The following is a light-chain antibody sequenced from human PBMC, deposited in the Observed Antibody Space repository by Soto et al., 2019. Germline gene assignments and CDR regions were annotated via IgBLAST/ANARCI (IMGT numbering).Light chain of an antibody. CDR1: QGISSY. CDR2: AAS. CDR3: QQLNTYPLT. J-gene: IGKJ4*01. V-gene: IGKV1-9*01. Sequence: DTQLTQSPSFLSASVGDRVTITCRASQGISSYLAWYQQKPGKAPKLLIYAASTLRSGVPSRFSGSGSGTEFTLAISSLQPEDFATYYCQQLNTYPLTFGGGTKVEIK.